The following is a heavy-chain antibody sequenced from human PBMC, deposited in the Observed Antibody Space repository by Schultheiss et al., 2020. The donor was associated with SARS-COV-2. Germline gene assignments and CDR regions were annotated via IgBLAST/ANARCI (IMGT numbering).Heavy chain of an antibody. J-gene: IGHJ6*02. D-gene: IGHD4-17*01. CDR2: ISAYNGNT. CDR1: GYTFTGYY. CDR3: AKDRRDYGYYYGMDV. Sequence: ASVKVSCKASGYTFTGYYMHWVRQAPGQGLEWMGWISAYNGNTNYAQKLQGRVTMTTDTSTSTAYMELRSLRAEDTAVYYCAKDRRDYGYYYGMDVWGQGTTVTVSS. V-gene: IGHV1-18*04.